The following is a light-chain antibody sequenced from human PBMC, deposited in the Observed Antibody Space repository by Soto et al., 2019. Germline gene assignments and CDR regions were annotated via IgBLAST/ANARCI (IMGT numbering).Light chain of an antibody. CDR1: QSISTW. CDR3: QQYNTYPYT. CDR2: DAS. J-gene: IGKJ5*01. Sequence: ASVGDRVTITFRASQSISTWLAWYQQKPGKAPNLLIYDASSLESGVPSRFSGSGSGTEFTLTISSLQPDDFATYYCQQYNTYPYTFGQGTRLEIK. V-gene: IGKV1-5*01.